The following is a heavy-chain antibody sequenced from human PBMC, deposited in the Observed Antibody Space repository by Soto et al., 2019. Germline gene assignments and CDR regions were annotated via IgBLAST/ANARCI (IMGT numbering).Heavy chain of an antibody. CDR3: ARVDGGSYAGTSDY. CDR1: GFTFSSYS. J-gene: IGHJ4*02. Sequence: EVQLVESGGGLVMPGGSLRLSCAASGFTFSSYSMNWVRQAPGKGLEWVSSISSSSSYIYYADSVKGRFTISRDNAKNSLYLQMNSLTAEDTAVYYCARVDGGSYAGTSDYWGQGTLVTVSS. D-gene: IGHD1-26*01. V-gene: IGHV3-21*01. CDR2: ISSSSSYI.